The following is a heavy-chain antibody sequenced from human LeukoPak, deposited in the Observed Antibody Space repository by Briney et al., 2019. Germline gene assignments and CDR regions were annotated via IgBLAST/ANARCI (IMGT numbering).Heavy chain of an antibody. V-gene: IGHV1-3*01. D-gene: IGHD2-8*02. CDR1: GYTFTSYA. CDR3: ARGRSGFWWFDY. Sequence: GASVKVSCKASGYTFTSYAMHWVRQAPGQRLEWMGWINAGNGNTKYSQKFQGRVTMTTDTSTTTAYMELRSLRSDDTAVYYCARGRSGFWWFDYWGQGTLVTASS. CDR2: INAGNGNT. J-gene: IGHJ4*02.